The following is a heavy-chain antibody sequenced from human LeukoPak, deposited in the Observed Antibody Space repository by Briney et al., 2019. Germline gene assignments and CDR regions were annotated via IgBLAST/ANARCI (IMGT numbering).Heavy chain of an antibody. Sequence: SVKVSCKASGGTFSSYAISWVRQALGQGLEWMGGIIPIFGIANYAQKFQGRVTITTDESTSTAYMELSSLRSEDTAVYYCARVRGAYYYGSRPLVSWGQGTLVTVSS. D-gene: IGHD3-10*01. V-gene: IGHV1-69*05. J-gene: IGHJ4*02. CDR2: IIPIFGIA. CDR1: GGTFSSYA. CDR3: ARVRGAYYYGSRPLVS.